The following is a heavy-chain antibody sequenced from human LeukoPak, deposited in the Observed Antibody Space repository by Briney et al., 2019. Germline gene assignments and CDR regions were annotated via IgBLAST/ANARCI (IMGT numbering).Heavy chain of an antibody. D-gene: IGHD4-23*01. V-gene: IGHV3-21*01. Sequence: PGGSLRLSCAASGFTFSTYTMNWVRQAPGKGLEWVSYISSSSTYIYYADSVKGRFTISRDNAKNSLYLQMNNLRAEDTAMYYCARDGDYGGTDFDSWGQGTLVTVSP. CDR2: ISSSSTYI. J-gene: IGHJ4*02. CDR1: GFTFSTYT. CDR3: ARDGDYGGTDFDS.